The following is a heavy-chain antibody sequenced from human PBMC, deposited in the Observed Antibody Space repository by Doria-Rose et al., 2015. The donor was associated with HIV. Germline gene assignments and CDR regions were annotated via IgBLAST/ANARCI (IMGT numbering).Heavy chain of an antibody. Sequence: QESGPVLVKPTETLTLTCTVSGVSLSSPGMGVSWIRQPPGKALEWLANIFSDDERSYTTSLKSRLGISRGTSKSQVVLTMTDMDPVDTATYYCARIKSSRWYHKYYFDFWGQGTLVIVSA. CDR2: IFSDDER. J-gene: IGHJ4*02. CDR1: GVSLSSPGMG. V-gene: IGHV2-26*01. D-gene: IGHD6-13*01. CDR3: ARIKSSRWYHKYYFDF.